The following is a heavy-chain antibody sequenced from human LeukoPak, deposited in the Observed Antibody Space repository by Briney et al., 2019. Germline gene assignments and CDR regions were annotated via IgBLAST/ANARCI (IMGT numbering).Heavy chain of an antibody. CDR1: GYTFTGYY. D-gene: IGHD3-10*01. J-gene: IGHJ4*02. CDR2: INPNSGGT. V-gene: IGHV1-2*04. CDR3: ARGSQLLWFGELSQYYFDY. Sequence: ASVTVSCKASGYTFTGYYMHWVRQAPGQGLEWMGWINPNSGGTNYAQKFQGWVTMTRDTSISTAYMELSRLRSDDTAVYYCARGSQLLWFGELSQYYFDYWGQGTLVTVSS.